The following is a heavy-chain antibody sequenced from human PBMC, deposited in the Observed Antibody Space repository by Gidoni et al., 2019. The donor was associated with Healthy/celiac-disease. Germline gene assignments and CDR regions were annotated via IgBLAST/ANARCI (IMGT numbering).Heavy chain of an antibody. CDR3: AKAVVSRAFNI. CDR1: GVTFDDYA. V-gene: IGHV3-9*01. Sequence: EVQLVESGGGLVQPGRSLRRSCAASGVTFDDYAMHWVRQAPGKGLEWVSGISWNSGSIGYADSVKGRFTISRDNAKNSLYLQMNSLRAEDTALYYCAKAVVSRAFNIWGQGTMVTVSS. CDR2: ISWNSGSI. J-gene: IGHJ3*02.